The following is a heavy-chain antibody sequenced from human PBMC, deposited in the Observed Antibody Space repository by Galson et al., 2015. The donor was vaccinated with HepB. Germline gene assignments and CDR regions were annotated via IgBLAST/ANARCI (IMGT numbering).Heavy chain of an antibody. CDR1: GDSISNYY. D-gene: IGHD6-19*01. CDR3: ARGTQWLAPLDF. V-gene: IGHV4-59*01. Sequence: SETLSLTCNVSGDSISNYYWSWIRQPPRKGLEWIGYIYYTGSTTYNPSLRSRVTISLDTSKKQFSLMLSSVTAADTAVYFCARGTQWLAPLDFWGQGTLVTVSS. J-gene: IGHJ4*02. CDR2: IYYTGST.